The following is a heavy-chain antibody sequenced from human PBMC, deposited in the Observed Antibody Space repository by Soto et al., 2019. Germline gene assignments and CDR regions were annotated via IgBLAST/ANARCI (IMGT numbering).Heavy chain of an antibody. D-gene: IGHD5-18*01. Sequence: GALRLSCTASGFTFNYYYMTWLRQAPGKGLEWLSYISSSGSSKYYADSVKGRFTISRDNAKSSLYLQMNTLRAEDTAVYYCATVVETGARYYFDYWGQGTLVTVSS. CDR2: ISSSGSSK. V-gene: IGHV3-11*01. J-gene: IGHJ4*02. CDR1: GFTFNYYY. CDR3: ATVVETGARYYFDY.